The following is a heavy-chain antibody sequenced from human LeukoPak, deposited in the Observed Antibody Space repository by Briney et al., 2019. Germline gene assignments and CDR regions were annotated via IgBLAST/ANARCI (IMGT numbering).Heavy chain of an antibody. CDR1: GFSFSTYW. CDR3: ATSPLLPDD. Sequence: GGSLRLSCAASGFSFSTYWMHWVRQAPGKGLVWVSRINSDENNTISADSVKGPVTISRDNAQNTLYLQMNSLRVEDTAVYYCATSPLLPDDWGQGTLVTVSS. J-gene: IGHJ4*02. CDR2: INSDENNT. V-gene: IGHV3-74*01. D-gene: IGHD1-26*01.